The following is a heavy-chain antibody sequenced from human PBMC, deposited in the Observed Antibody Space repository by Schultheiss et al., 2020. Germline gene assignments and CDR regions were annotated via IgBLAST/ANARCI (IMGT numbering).Heavy chain of an antibody. J-gene: IGHJ6*02. Sequence: GESLKISCAASGFTFSSYGMHWVRQAPGKGLEWVAFIRYDGSNKYYADSVKGRFTISRDNSKNTLYLQMNSLRAEDTAVYYCAKPLPRIQLWLLRTRYYYYGMDVWGQGTTVTVSS. CDR2: IRYDGSNK. CDR3: AKPLPRIQLWLLRTRYYYYGMDV. CDR1: GFTFSSYG. V-gene: IGHV3-30*02. D-gene: IGHD5-18*01.